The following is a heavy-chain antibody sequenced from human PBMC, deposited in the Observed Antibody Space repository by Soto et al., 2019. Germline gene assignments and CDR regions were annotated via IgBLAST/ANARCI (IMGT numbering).Heavy chain of an antibody. Sequence: SETLSLTCTVSGGSISSGDYYWSWIRQPPGKGLEWIGYIYHSGSTYYNPSLKSRVTISVDTSKNQFSLKLSSVTAADTAVYYCARGGAAAVNYYYGMDVWGQGTTVTVSS. CDR1: GGSISSGDYY. CDR2: IYHSGST. J-gene: IGHJ6*02. D-gene: IGHD6-13*01. V-gene: IGHV4-30-4*01. CDR3: ARGGAAAVNYYYGMDV.